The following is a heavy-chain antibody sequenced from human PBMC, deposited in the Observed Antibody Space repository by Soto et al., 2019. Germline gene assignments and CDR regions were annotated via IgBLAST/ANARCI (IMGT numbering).Heavy chain of an antibody. V-gene: IGHV4-30-4*01. CDR3: ARLHNTWFDP. CDR2: IYYSGTT. J-gene: IGHJ5*02. CDR1: GGSISSGDDY. Sequence: PSETLSLTCTVSGGSISSGDDYWSWIRQPPGKGLEWIGYIYYSGTTYYNPSLKSRVNISVDTSKNQYSLRLSSVTAADTAVYYCARLHNTWFDPWGQGNLVTVSS.